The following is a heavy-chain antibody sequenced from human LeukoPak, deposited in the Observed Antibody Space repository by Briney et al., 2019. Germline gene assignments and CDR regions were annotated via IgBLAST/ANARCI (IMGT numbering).Heavy chain of an antibody. CDR3: AREGGAAPHRNYYYYGMDV. D-gene: IGHD6-6*01. CDR2: IKQDGSGK. CDR1: GITVTSSY. V-gene: IGHV3-7*01. J-gene: IGHJ6*02. Sequence: GGSLRLSCAASGITVTSSYITWVRQAPGKGLEWVANIKQDGSGKYYVDSVKGRFTISRDNAKNSLYLQMNSLRAEDTAVYYCAREGGAAPHRNYYYYGMDVWGQGTTVTVSS.